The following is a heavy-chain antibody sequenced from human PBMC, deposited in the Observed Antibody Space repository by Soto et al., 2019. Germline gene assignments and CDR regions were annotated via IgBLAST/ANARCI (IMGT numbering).Heavy chain of an antibody. Sequence: QVQLVESGGGVVQPGRSLRLSCAASGFTFSSYAMHWVRQAPGKGLEWVAVISYDGSNKYYADSVKGRFTISRDNSKNTLYLQMNSLRAEDTAVYYCARERIAARYYYGRDVWGQGTTVTVSS. J-gene: IGHJ6*02. CDR3: ARERIAARYYYGRDV. D-gene: IGHD6-6*01. V-gene: IGHV3-30-3*01. CDR2: ISYDGSNK. CDR1: GFTFSSYA.